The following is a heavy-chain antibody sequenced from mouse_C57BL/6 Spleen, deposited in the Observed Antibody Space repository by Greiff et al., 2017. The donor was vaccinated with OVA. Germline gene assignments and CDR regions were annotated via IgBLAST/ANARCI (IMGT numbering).Heavy chain of an antibody. CDR1: GFTFSSYA. CDR2: ISDGGSYT. J-gene: IGHJ3*01. CDR3: ASDGPNWDLPWFAD. Sequence: EVMLVESGGGLVKPGGSLKLSCAASGFTFSSYAMSWVRQTPEKRLEWVATISDGGSYTYYPDNVKGRFTISRDNAKNNLYLQMSHLKSEDTAMYYCASDGPNWDLPWFADWGPGTLVTVSA. V-gene: IGHV5-4*03. D-gene: IGHD4-1*01.